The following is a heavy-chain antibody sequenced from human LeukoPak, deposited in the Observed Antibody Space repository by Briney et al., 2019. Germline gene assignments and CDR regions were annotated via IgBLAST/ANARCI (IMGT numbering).Heavy chain of an antibody. CDR2: ISSSSSYI. V-gene: IGHV3-21*01. CDR1: GFTFSSYS. J-gene: IGHJ6*02. CDR3: ARDGGYDYYYGMDV. Sequence: GGSLRLSCAASGFTFSSYSMNWVRQAPGKGLEWVSSISSSSSYIYYADSVKGRFTISRDNAKNSLYLQMNSLRAEDTAVYYCARDGGYDYYYGMDVWGQGITVTVSS. D-gene: IGHD5-12*01.